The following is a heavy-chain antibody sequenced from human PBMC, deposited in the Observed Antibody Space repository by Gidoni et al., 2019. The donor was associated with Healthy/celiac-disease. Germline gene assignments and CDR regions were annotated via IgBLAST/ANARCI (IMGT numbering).Heavy chain of an antibody. J-gene: IGHJ3*02. CDR1: GFTFSSYA. CDR3: AKSWAFDI. Sequence: EVKLVESGGGLVPPGGFLRLYCAASGFTFSSYAMSRVRQATGKWLEWVSAISSSGGSTYYADSVKGRFTISRDNSKNTLYLQISSLRAEDTAVYYCAKSWAFDIWGQGTMVTVSS. CDR2: ISSSGGST. V-gene: IGHV3-23*04.